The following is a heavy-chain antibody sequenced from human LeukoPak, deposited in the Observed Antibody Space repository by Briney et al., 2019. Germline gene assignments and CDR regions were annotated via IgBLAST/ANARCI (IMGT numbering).Heavy chain of an antibody. Sequence: PGGSLRLSCAASGFTFSSYAMSWVRQAPGKGLEWVSGISGSGGSTYYADPVKGRFTISRDKSKDTLFLQMNSLKTEDTAVYYCTQYTYGFFQYWGQGTLVTVSS. V-gene: IGHV3-23*01. CDR1: GFTFSSYA. CDR3: TQYTYGFFQY. CDR2: ISGSGGST. D-gene: IGHD5-18*01. J-gene: IGHJ4*02.